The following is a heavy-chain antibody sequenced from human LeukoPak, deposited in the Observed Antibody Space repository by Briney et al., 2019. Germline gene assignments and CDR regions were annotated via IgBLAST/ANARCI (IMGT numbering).Heavy chain of an antibody. J-gene: IGHJ4*02. CDR1: GGSISSGAFY. V-gene: IGHV4-31*03. Sequence: SETLSLTCTVSGGSISSGAFYWSWIRQHPGKGLEWIGYIYYSGSTYYNPSLKSRVTISVDTSKNQFSLKLSSVTAADTAVYYCARTSGSYAVNYWGQGTLVTVSS. CDR2: IYYSGST. CDR3: ARTSGSYAVNY. D-gene: IGHD1-26*01.